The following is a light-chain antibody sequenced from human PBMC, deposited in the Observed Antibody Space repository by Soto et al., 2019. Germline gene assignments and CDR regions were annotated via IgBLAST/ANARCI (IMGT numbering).Light chain of an antibody. J-gene: IGLJ1*01. V-gene: IGLV1-44*01. CDR3: AAWDDSQMRV. Sequence: QSVLTQPPSASGTPGQNVSISCSGGPSNIGSNSVNWLQQLPGAAPKLLIYKNDQRPSGVPDRFSASKSGTSASLAISGLQSEDEADYYCAAWDDSQMRVFGSGTKVTLL. CDR2: KND. CDR1: PSNIGSNS.